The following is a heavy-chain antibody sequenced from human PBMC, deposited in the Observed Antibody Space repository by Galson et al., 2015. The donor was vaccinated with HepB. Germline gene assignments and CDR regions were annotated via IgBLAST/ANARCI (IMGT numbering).Heavy chain of an antibody. V-gene: IGHV4-31*03. D-gene: IGHD3-3*01. CDR1: GGSISSGGYY. J-gene: IGHJ5*02. Sequence: TLSLTCTVSGGSISSGGYYWSWIRQHPGKGLEWIGYIYYSGSTYYNPSLKSRVTISVDTSKNQFSLKLSSVTAADTAVYYCARNYDFWSGYSVGWFDPWGQGTLVTVSS. CDR3: ARNYDFWSGYSVGWFDP. CDR2: IYYSGST.